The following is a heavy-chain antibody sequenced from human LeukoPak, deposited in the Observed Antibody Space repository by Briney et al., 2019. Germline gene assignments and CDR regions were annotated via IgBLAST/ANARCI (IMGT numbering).Heavy chain of an antibody. CDR3: AKMWSEGGLSPFDY. Sequence: GGSLRLSCAASGFTFSSYGIHWVRQAPGKGLEWVAVISYDGSNKYYADSVKGRFTISRDNSKNTLYLQMNSLRAEDTAVYYCAKMWSEGGLSPFDYWGQGTLVTVSS. D-gene: IGHD2-21*01. J-gene: IGHJ4*02. V-gene: IGHV3-30*18. CDR2: ISYDGSNK. CDR1: GFTFSSYG.